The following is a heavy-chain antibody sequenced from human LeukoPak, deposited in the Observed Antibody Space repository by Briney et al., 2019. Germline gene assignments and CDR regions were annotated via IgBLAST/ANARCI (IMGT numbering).Heavy chain of an antibody. CDR2: IYSSGST. CDR1: GGSISSGSYY. CDR3: AREEDQAYYYGSGSYFEY. D-gene: IGHD3-10*01. Sequence: SETLSLTCTVSGGSISSGSYYWNWIRQPAGKGLEWIGRIYSSGSTNYNPSLKSRVTISVDTSKNQFSLKLSSVTAADTAVYYCAREEDQAYYYGSGSYFEYWGQGTLVTVSS. J-gene: IGHJ4*02. V-gene: IGHV4-61*02.